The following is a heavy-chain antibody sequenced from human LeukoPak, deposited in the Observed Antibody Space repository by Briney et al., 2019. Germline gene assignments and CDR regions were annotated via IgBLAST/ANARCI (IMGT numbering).Heavy chain of an antibody. Sequence: PSETLSLTCTVSGGSNSSYYWSWIRQPPGKGLEWIGYIYYSGSTNYNPSLKSRVTISVDTSKNQFSLKLSSVTAADTAVYYCARLAGYSGYDFRAYYFDYWGQGTLVTVSS. CDR3: ARLAGYSGYDFRAYYFDY. D-gene: IGHD5-12*01. CDR2: IYYSGST. V-gene: IGHV4-59*08. CDR1: GGSNSSYY. J-gene: IGHJ4*02.